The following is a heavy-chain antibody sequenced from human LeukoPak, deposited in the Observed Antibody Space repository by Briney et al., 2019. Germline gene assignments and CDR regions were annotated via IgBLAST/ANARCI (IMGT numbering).Heavy chain of an antibody. V-gene: IGHV3-23*01. J-gene: IGHJ4*02. CDR1: GFTFSSYA. Sequence: GGSLRLSCAASGFTFSSYAMSWVRQAPGKGLEWVSAISGSGGSTYYADSVKGRFTISRDNSKNTLYLQMNSLRAEDTAVYYCAKTPPRVRGVINYFDYWGQGTLVTVSS. D-gene: IGHD3-10*01. CDR3: AKTPPRVRGVINYFDY. CDR2: ISGSGGST.